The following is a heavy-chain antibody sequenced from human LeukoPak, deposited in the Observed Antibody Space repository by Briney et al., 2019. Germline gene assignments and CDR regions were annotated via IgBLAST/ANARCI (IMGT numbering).Heavy chain of an antibody. CDR2: IYYSGST. Sequence: SETLSLTCTVSGGSISSSSYYWGWIRQPPGKGLEWIGSIYYSGSTYYNPSLKTRVTISVDTSKNQFSLKLSSVTAADTAVYYCARDRGGRGSSGSPLDYWGQGTLVTVSS. CDR1: GGSISSSSYY. D-gene: IGHD1-26*01. V-gene: IGHV4-39*07. J-gene: IGHJ4*02. CDR3: ARDRGGRGSSGSPLDY.